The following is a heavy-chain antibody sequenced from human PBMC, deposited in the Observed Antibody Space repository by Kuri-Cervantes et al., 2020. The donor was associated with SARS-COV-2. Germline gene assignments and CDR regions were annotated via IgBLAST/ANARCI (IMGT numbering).Heavy chain of an antibody. CDR3: ALGYWGSGYPRLYYHMDV. Sequence: SVKVSCKASGGTFSSYAISWVRQAPGQGLEWMGGIIPIFGTANYAQKFQGRVTITTDESTSTAYMELSSLRSEDTAVYYCALGYWGSGYPRLYYHMDVWGKGTTVTVSS. V-gene: IGHV1-69*05. CDR2: IIPIFGTA. CDR1: GGTFSSYA. D-gene: IGHD3-22*01. J-gene: IGHJ6*03.